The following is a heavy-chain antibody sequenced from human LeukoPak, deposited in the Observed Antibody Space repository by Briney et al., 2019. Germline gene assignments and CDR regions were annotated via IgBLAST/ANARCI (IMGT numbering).Heavy chain of an antibody. D-gene: IGHD6-13*01. CDR2: ISGSGGST. CDR1: GYTFTSYG. CDR3: AKEWYSSSWYYYYYYMDV. J-gene: IGHJ6*03. Sequence: SCKASGYTFTSYGMSWVRQAPGKGLEWVSAISGSGGSTYYADSVKGRFTISRDNSKNTLYLQMNSLRAEDTAVYYCAKEWYSSSWYYYYYYMDVWGKGTTVTISS. V-gene: IGHV3-23*01.